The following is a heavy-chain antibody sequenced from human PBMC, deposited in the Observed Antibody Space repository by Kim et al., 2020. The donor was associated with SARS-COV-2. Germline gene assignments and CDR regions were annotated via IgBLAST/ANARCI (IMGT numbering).Heavy chain of an antibody. J-gene: IGHJ4*02. CDR3: AKGAGAPFFFDY. D-gene: IGHD6-19*01. V-gene: IGHV3-23*01. Sequence: YKADSVKGRFTISRDNSKNTLVRQRNNRGAEDTAVYYCAKGAGAPFFFDYWGQGTLVTVSS.